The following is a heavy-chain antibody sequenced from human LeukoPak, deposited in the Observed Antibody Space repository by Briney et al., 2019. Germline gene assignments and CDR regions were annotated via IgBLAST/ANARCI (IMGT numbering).Heavy chain of an antibody. CDR2: ISDSGGST. CDR3: AKGRNAYGFYEYHFDY. J-gene: IGHJ4*02. CDR1: GFTFSSYA. D-gene: IGHD5-12*01. Sequence: SGGSLRLSCAASGFTFSSYAMSWVRQAPGKGLEWVSAISDSGGSTYYADSVKGRFTISRDNSKNTLYLQMNSLRAEDKAVYYCAKGRNAYGFYEYHFDYWGQGTLVTVSS. V-gene: IGHV3-23*01.